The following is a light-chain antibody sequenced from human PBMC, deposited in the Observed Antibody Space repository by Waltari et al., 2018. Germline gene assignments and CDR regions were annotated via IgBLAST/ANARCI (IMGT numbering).Light chain of an antibody. J-gene: IGKJ1*01. CDR2: WAS. CDR3: QQYYTTPRT. CDR1: QSVLYSSDNKNY. Sequence: DIVMTQSPDSLTVSLGERAPIHCTSSQSVLYSSDNKNYVTWYQQKPGQPPKLLIYWASTRESGVPDRFSGSGSGTDFTLTISSLQAEDVAVYYCQQYYTTPRTFGQGTKVEIK. V-gene: IGKV4-1*01.